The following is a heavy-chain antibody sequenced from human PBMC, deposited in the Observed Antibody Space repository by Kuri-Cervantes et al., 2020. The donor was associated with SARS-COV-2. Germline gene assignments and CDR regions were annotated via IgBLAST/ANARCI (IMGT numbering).Heavy chain of an antibody. V-gene: IGHV3-74*01. Sequence: GESLKISCAASGFTFSGHWIHWVRQAPGKGLVWVSRINSDGNSTGYADSVKGRFTISRDNATNTLYLQMSSLRAEDTAVYYCARVRGSSDFDYWGQGTLVTVSS. J-gene: IGHJ4*02. CDR2: INSDGNST. CDR3: ARVRGSSDFDY. D-gene: IGHD6-25*01. CDR1: GFTFSGHW.